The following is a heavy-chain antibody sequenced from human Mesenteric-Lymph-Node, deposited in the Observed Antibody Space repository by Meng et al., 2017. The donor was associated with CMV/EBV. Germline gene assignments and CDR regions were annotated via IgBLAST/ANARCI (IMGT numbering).Heavy chain of an antibody. D-gene: IGHD6-13*01. Sequence: SCKASGYTFTSYDISWVRQAPGQGLEWMGWISAYNGNTNYAQKLQGRVTMTTDTSTSTAYMELRSLRSDDTAVYYCARAVVAAAEWGYWGQGTLVTVSS. J-gene: IGHJ4*02. V-gene: IGHV1-18*01. CDR3: ARAVVAAAEWGY. CDR1: GYTFTSYD. CDR2: ISAYNGNT.